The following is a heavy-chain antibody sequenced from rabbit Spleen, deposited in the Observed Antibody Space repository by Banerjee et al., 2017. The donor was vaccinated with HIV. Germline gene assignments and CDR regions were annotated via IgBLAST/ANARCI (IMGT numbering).Heavy chain of an antibody. CDR2: IYAGSSGST. V-gene: IGHV1S45*01. J-gene: IGHJ4*01. D-gene: IGHD1-1*01. CDR3: ARDLANVIGWNFGL. Sequence: QEQLEESGGDLVKPEGSLTLTCTASGFSFSSSYWICWVRQAPGKGLEWIACIYAGSSGSTYYANWASARITLSKTSSTTVTLQMTSLTAADTATYFCARDLANVIGWNFGLWGPGTLVTVS. CDR1: GFSFSSSYW.